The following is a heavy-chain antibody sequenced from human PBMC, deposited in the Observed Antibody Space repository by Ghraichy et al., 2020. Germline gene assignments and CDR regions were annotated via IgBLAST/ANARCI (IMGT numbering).Heavy chain of an antibody. V-gene: IGHV3-7*01. Sequence: GGSLRLSCAASGFTFSSYWMSWVRQAPGKGLEWVANIKQDGSEKYYVDSVKGRFTISRDNAKNSLYLQMNSLRAEETAVYYCARDRLPYYDILTGGYYYYGMDVWGQGTTVTVSS. J-gene: IGHJ6*02. CDR1: GFTFSSYW. CDR2: IKQDGSEK. D-gene: IGHD3-9*01. CDR3: ARDRLPYYDILTGGYYYYGMDV.